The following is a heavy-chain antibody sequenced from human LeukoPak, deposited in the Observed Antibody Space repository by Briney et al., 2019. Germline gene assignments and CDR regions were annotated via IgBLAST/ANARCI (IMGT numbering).Heavy chain of an antibody. CDR2: INHSGST. CDR1: GGSISSSSYY. CDR3: ATANLEYYDFWSGYAGV. D-gene: IGHD3-3*01. Sequence: SETLSLTCTVSGGSISSSSYYWGWIRQPPGKGLEWIGEINHSGSTNYNPSLKSRVTISVDTSKNQFSLKLSSVTAADTAVYYCATANLEYYDFWSGYAGVWGKGTTVTVSS. J-gene: IGHJ6*04. V-gene: IGHV4-39*07.